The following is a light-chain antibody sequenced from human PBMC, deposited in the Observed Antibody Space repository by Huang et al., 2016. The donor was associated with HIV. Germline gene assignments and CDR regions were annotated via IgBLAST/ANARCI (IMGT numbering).Light chain of an antibody. CDR3: QQRYNRVT. CDR1: QNINNY. V-gene: IGKV3-11*01. CDR2: EAS. J-gene: IGKJ4*01. Sequence: EVVLTQSPGTVSLFVGDRVTLSCRASQNINNYLAWYQQRPGQAPRLHMYEASIRPSGIPAKFSCSGSGTDFALTFSSLETDDVAVYYCQQRYNRVTFGGGTRVEI.